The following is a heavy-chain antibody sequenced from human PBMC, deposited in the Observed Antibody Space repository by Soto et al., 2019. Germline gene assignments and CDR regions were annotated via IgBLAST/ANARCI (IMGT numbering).Heavy chain of an antibody. Sequence: QVQLVQSGAEVKEPGSSVRVSCKASGGTFDNFIMNWVRQTPGQGLEWMGGIVPMLGTPTYAEKFKGRVTISDTGWTSTMYRGMASLRSEDTAIYYCARKGTYSSPRSQYAGMDVWGQGTTVTVSS. CDR2: IVPMLGTP. D-gene: IGHD1-26*01. V-gene: IGHV1-69*01. CDR3: ARKGTYSSPRSQYAGMDV. J-gene: IGHJ6*02. CDR1: GGTFDNFI.